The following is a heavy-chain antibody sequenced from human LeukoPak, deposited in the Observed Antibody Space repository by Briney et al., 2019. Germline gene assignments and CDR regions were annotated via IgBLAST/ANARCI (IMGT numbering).Heavy chain of an antibody. CDR2: IYSGGNT. D-gene: IGHD4-17*01. Sequence: GESLRLSCAASGFTVSSNYMSWVRQAPGKGLEWVSVIYSGGNTYYADSVKGRFTISRDNSKNTLYLQMNSLRAEDTAVYYCAREGYGDYSFDYWGQGTLVTVSS. J-gene: IGHJ4*02. CDR1: GFTVSSNY. CDR3: AREGYGDYSFDY. V-gene: IGHV3-66*01.